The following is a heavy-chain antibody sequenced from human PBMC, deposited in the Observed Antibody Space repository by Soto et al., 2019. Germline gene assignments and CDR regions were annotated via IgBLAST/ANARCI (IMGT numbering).Heavy chain of an antibody. D-gene: IGHD1-26*01. CDR2: INHSGST. J-gene: IGHJ4*02. CDR1: GGSFSGYY. Sequence: QVQLQQWGAGLLKPSETLSLTCAVYGGSFSGYYWSWIRQPPGKGLEWIGEINHSGSTNYNPSLKSRVTISVDTSKNRFSLKLSSVTAADTAVYYCAREFRGSGSSGLDYWGQGTLVTVSS. V-gene: IGHV4-34*01. CDR3: AREFRGSGSSGLDY.